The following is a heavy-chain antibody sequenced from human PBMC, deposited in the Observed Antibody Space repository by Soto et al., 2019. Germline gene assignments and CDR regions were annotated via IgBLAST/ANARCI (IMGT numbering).Heavy chain of an antibody. D-gene: IGHD3-10*01. CDR3: VKNSGWFNT. V-gene: IGHV3-23*01. CDR2: IDGSGGIT. CDR1: GFTFGTTD. J-gene: IGHJ5*02. Sequence: QLLQSGGGLVQPGGSLTLSCAASGFTFGTTDMSWVRQAPGEGLEWVSTIDGSGGITYYADSVKGRFTISRDNSRKTVYMPMNSLRGDDTALYYCVKNSGWFNTWGQGALVTVSS.